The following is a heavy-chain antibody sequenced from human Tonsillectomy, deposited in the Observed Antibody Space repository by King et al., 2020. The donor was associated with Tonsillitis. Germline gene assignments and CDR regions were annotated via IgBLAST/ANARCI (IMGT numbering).Heavy chain of an antibody. CDR2: IYYSGST. CDR1: GDSISSSTYY. D-gene: IGHD4-17*01. CDR3: ARHRTTVTTTYYYYGMDV. Sequence: QLQESGPGLVKPSETLSLTCTVSGDSISSSTYYWGWIRQPPGKGLEWIGSIYYSGSTYYNPSLKSRVTISVDTTKNQFSLKLSSVTAADTAVYYCARHRTTVTTTYYYYGMDVWGQGTTVTGSS. V-gene: IGHV4-39*01. J-gene: IGHJ6*02.